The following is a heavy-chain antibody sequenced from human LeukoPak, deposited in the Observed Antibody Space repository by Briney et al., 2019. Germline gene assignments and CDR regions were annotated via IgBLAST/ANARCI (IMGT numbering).Heavy chain of an antibody. J-gene: IGHJ4*02. CDR2: INGDRSTT. Sequence: PGGSLRLSCAASGFTFSSYWMHWVRQAPGKGLVWVSRINGDRSTTAYAESVKGRFTISRDNAKNTLYLQMNSLRAEDTAVYYCARRGPEIVSTTDYWGQGTLVTVSS. CDR3: ARRGPEIVSTTDY. V-gene: IGHV3-74*01. D-gene: IGHD5/OR15-5a*01. CDR1: GFTFSSYW.